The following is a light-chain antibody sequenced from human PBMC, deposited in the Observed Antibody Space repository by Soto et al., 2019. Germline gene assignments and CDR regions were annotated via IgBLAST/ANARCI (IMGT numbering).Light chain of an antibody. CDR2: GNI. CDR3: QYYGSNLSALA. V-gene: IGLV1-40*01. CDR1: SSNIGAGYD. Sequence: QSVLTQPPSLSGAPGQRFIISCTGSSSNIGAGYDVHWYQRLPGKAPKLLIYGNINRPSGVPDRFSGSKSGTSAYLVITGIQADQAADYYYQYYGSNLSALAFGGGTKLTVL. J-gene: IGLJ2*01.